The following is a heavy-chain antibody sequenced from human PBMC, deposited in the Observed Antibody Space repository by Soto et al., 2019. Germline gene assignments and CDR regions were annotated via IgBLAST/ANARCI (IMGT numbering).Heavy chain of an antibody. J-gene: IGHJ4*02. D-gene: IGHD2-8*01. V-gene: IGHV3-23*01. CDR1: GFTFSSYA. Sequence: HPGGSLRLSCAASGFTFSSYAMSWVRQAPGKGLEWVSAISGSGGSTYYADSVKGRFTIPRDNSKNTLYLQMNSLRAEDTAVYYCAKTTLIVLMVYGPTTFDYWGQGTLVTVSS. CDR3: AKTTLIVLMVYGPTTFDY. CDR2: ISGSGGST.